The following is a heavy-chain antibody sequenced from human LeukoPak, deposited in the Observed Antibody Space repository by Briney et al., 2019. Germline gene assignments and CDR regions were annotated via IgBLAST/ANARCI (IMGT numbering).Heavy chain of an antibody. J-gene: IGHJ5*02. V-gene: IGHV4-39*07. D-gene: IGHD3-10*01. CDR1: GGAISSRSYY. Sequence: SETLSLTCTVSGGAISSRSYYWGWIRQPPGKGLEWIGSLSYSGTTYYTPSLKSRLTISLDTSKNQFSLNLSSVTAADTAVYYCARDRPLGDYYGSTNWFDPWGQGTLVTVSS. CDR2: LSYSGTT. CDR3: ARDRPLGDYYGSTNWFDP.